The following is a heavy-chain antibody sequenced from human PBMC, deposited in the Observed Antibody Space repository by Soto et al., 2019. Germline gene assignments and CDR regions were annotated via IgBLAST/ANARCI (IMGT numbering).Heavy chain of an antibody. J-gene: IGHJ6*02. Sequence: ASVKVSCKASGYTFTSYGISWVRQAPGQGLEWMGWISAYNGNTNYAQKLQGRVTMTTVTSTSTAYMELRSLRSDDTAVYYCARRWTAYYYYGMDVWGQGTTVTVSS. D-gene: IGHD2-15*01. CDR2: ISAYNGNT. CDR1: GYTFTSYG. V-gene: IGHV1-18*01. CDR3: ARRWTAYYYYGMDV.